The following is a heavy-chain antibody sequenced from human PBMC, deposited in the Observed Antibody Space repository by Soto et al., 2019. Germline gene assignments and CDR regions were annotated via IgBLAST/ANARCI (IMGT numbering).Heavy chain of an antibody. CDR2: IYYSGSS. CDR3: ASFTHHTAYNWFDP. Sequence: PSETLSLTCTGSGGSVSSGSYYWSWIRQPPGKGLEWIGYIYYSGSSNYNPSLKSRVTISVDTSKNQFSLKLSSVTAADTAVYYCASFTHHTAYNWFDPWGQGTLVTVSS. V-gene: IGHV4-61*01. J-gene: IGHJ5*02. CDR1: GGSVSSGSYY.